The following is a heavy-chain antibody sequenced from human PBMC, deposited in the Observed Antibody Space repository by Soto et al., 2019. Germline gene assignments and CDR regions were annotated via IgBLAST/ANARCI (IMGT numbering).Heavy chain of an antibody. CDR1: GGTFSSYA. CDR3: ARDRGYYGSGSYEYYYYGMDV. Sequence: SVKVSCKASGGTFSSYAISWVRQAPGQGLEWMGGIIPIFGTANYAQKFQGRVTITADESTSTAYMELSSLRSEDTAVYYCARDRGYYGSGSYEYYYYGMDVWGQGTTVTVSS. D-gene: IGHD3-10*01. CDR2: IIPIFGTA. V-gene: IGHV1-69*13. J-gene: IGHJ6*02.